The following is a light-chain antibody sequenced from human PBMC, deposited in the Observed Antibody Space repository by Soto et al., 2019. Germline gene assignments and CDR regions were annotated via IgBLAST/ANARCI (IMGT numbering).Light chain of an antibody. CDR2: DVS. J-gene: IGLJ1*01. Sequence: QSVLTQPRSVSGSPGQSVTISCTGTSSDVGGYNYVYWYQQHPGKAPKLMIYDVSKRPSGVPDRFSGSKSGNTASLTISGLQAEDAADYYCCSYAGSYTYVFGTGTKVTVL. V-gene: IGLV2-11*01. CDR1: SSDVGGYNY. CDR3: CSYAGSYTYV.